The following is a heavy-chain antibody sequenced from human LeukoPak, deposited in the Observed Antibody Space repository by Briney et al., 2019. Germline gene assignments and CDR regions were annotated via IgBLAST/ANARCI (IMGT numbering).Heavy chain of an antibody. CDR1: GYTFTGYY. Sequence: ASVKVSCKASGYTFTGYYMHWVRQAPGQGLEWMGWINPNSGGTNCAQKFQGWVTVTRDTSISTAYMELSRLRSDDTAVYYCARSSLGDYDILTGYYFATPNFDYWGQGTLVTVSS. J-gene: IGHJ4*02. CDR3: ARSSLGDYDILTGYYFATPNFDY. D-gene: IGHD3-9*01. V-gene: IGHV1-2*04. CDR2: INPNSGGT.